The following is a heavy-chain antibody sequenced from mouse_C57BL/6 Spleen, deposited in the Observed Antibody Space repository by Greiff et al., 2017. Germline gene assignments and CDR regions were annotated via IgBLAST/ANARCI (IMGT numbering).Heavy chain of an antibody. Sequence: VQLQQSGPELVKPGASVKISCKASGYTFTDYYMNWVKQSHGKSLEWIGDINPNNGGTSYNQKFKGKATLTVDKSSSTAYMELRSLTSEDSAVYYCARGRANWDAMDYWGQGTSVTVSS. CDR3: ARGRANWDAMDY. J-gene: IGHJ4*01. D-gene: IGHD4-1*01. CDR1: GYTFTDYY. CDR2: INPNNGGT. V-gene: IGHV1-26*01.